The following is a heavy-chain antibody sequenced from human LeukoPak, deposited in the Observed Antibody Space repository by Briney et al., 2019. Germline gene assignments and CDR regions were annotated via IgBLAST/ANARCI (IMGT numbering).Heavy chain of an antibody. V-gene: IGHV4-34*01. Sequence: PSETLPLTCAVYGGSFSGYYWSWIRQPPGKGLEWIGEINHSGSTNYNPSLKSRVTISVDTSKNQFSLKLSSVTAADTAVYYCARGLYYYGMDVWGQGTTVTVSS. CDR2: INHSGST. CDR3: ARGLYYYGMDV. CDR1: GGSFSGYY. J-gene: IGHJ6*02.